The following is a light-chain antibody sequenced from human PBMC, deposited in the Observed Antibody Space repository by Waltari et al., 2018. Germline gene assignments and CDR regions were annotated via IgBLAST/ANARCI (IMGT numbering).Light chain of an antibody. CDR2: VNSDGSR. Sequence: QLVVTQSPSASASLGASVKLTCTLSSGPGSYAIAWHQQQPEKGPRFWRRVNSDGSRNKGDGSPGGVSGSRSGAGRYLISSGLQSEDEADYYCQTWDTDIGVFGGGTKLTV. CDR3: QTWDTDIGV. J-gene: IGLJ2*01. V-gene: IGLV4-69*01. CDR1: SGPGSYA.